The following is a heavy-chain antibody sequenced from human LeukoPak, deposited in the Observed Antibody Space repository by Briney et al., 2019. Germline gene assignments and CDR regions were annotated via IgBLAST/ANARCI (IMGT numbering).Heavy chain of an antibody. V-gene: IGHV4-59*01. J-gene: IGHJ4*02. CDR1: GGSISGYY. CDR2: IYYSGSP. Sequence: SETLSLTCNVSGGSISGYYWSWIRQPPGKGLEWIGYIYYSGSPNYNPSLKSRVTIAVHTSKNQFSLKLSSVTAADTALYYCARMADFSGDKGGTIDYWGQGTLVTVPS. CDR3: ARMADFSGDKGGTIDY. D-gene: IGHD4-17*01.